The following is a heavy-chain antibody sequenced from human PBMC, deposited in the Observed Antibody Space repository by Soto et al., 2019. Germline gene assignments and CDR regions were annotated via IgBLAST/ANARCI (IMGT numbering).Heavy chain of an antibody. Sequence: PGGSLRLSCAASGFTFSSYAMSWVRQAPGKGLEWVSAISGSGGSTYYADSVKGRFTISRDNSKNTLYLQMNSLRVEDTAVYYCAKPRAVVGARANRVSPYYFDYWGQGTLVTVSS. D-gene: IGHD1-26*01. CDR2: ISGSGGST. CDR1: GFTFSSYA. J-gene: IGHJ4*02. CDR3: AKPRAVVGARANRVSPYYFDY. V-gene: IGHV3-23*01.